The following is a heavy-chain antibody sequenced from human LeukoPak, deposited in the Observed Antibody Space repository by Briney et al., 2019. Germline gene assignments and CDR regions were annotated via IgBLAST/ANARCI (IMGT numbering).Heavy chain of an antibody. CDR1: GFTFSSYW. CDR2: IKQDGSEK. D-gene: IGHD6-13*01. J-gene: IGHJ6*02. Sequence: GGSLRLSCAASGFTFSSYWMNWVRQAPGKGLEWVANIKQDGSEKYYVDSVKGRFTISRDNAKNSQYLQMNSLRAEDTAVYYCARSHISSWAPYGMDVWGQGTTVTVSS. CDR3: ARSHISSWAPYGMDV. V-gene: IGHV3-7*01.